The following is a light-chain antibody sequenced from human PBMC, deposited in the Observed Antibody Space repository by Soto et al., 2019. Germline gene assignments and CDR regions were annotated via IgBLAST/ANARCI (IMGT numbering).Light chain of an antibody. J-gene: IGKJ4*02. Sequence: EIVMTQSPATLSVSPGDTATLSCRASQSVCSNLAWYQQKPGQAPRLLIYGASSRATGTPARFRCSGSGTEFTITISSLQSEDFAVYYCQQYNSWPLTFGGGTKVEIK. V-gene: IGKV3D-15*01. CDR2: GAS. CDR1: QSVCSN. CDR3: QQYNSWPLT.